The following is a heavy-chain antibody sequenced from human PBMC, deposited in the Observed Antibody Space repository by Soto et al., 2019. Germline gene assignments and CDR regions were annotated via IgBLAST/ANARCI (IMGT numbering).Heavy chain of an antibody. Sequence: SETLSLTCTVSGGSISSYYWSWIRQPPGKGLEWIGYIYYSGSTNYNPSLKSRVTISVDTSKNQFSLKLSSVTAADTAVYYCARDQGAPRAFDIWGQGTMVTVSS. J-gene: IGHJ3*02. CDR2: IYYSGST. CDR1: GGSISSYY. CDR3: ARDQGAPRAFDI. D-gene: IGHD1-26*01. V-gene: IGHV4-59*01.